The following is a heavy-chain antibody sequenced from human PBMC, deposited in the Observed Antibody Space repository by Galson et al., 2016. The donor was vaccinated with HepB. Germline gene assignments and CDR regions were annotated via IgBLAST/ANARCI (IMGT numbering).Heavy chain of an antibody. Sequence: SVKVSCKASGYTFTRYYIHWVRQAPGQGLEWMGWINGDNGDTRYSHNFLDRVTITRDTSASTAYMELSSLKSEDTAMYYLARGTRMVRGVIVAGPFDYWGQGTLVTVSS. J-gene: IGHJ4*02. CDR1: GYTFTRYY. CDR3: ARGTRMVRGVIVAGPFDY. CDR2: INGDNGDT. D-gene: IGHD3-10*01. V-gene: IGHV1-3*01.